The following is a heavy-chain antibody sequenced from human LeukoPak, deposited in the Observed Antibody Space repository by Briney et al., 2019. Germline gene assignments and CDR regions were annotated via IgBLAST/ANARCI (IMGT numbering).Heavy chain of an antibody. CDR3: AKQRVVRGYYYYYYGMDV. Sequence: GESLKISCKGSGYSFTSYWIGWVRQKPGKGLEWMGIIYPGDSDTRYSPSFQGQVTISADKSISTAYLQWSSLKASDTAMYYCAKQRVVRGYYYYYYGMDVWGQGTTVTVSS. J-gene: IGHJ6*02. CDR2: IYPGDSDT. V-gene: IGHV5-51*01. CDR1: GYSFTSYW. D-gene: IGHD3-10*01.